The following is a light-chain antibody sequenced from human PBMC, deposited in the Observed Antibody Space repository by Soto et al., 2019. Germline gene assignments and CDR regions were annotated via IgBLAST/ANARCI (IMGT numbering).Light chain of an antibody. Sequence: IQVNQSPSSLSASVGDRITITCRVSQGMSSYLAWYQQKPGKAPKLLIYAAYTLQSGVPSRFSGGGSGPDFTLTISNLQPEDIATYDCQQVDTSHSFGGGTKVEIK. J-gene: IGKJ4*01. CDR3: QQVDTSHS. V-gene: IGKV1-9*01. CDR2: AAY. CDR1: QGMSSY.